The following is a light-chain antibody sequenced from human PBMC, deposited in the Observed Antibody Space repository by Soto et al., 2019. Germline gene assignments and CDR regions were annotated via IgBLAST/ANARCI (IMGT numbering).Light chain of an antibody. CDR2: RDH. CDR3: ASWDDSLNAVL. V-gene: IGLV1-44*01. J-gene: IGLJ2*01. Sequence: QSVLTQSPSASGTAGQRITISCSGGSSNVGSNSVNWYQQVPGTAPKVLIYRDHQRPSRVPDRFSGSKSGTSASLAISGLQSEDEADYYCASWDDSLNAVLFGGGTKLTV. CDR1: SSNVGSNS.